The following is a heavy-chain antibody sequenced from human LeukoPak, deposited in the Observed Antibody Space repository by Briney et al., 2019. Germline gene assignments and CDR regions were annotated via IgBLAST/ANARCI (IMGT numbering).Heavy chain of an antibody. D-gene: IGHD3-10*01. CDR1: GYTLTELS. Sequence: ASVKVSCKVSGYTLTELSMHWVRQAPGKGLEWMGGFDPEDGETICAQKFQGRVTMTEDTSTDTAYMELSSLRSEDTAVYYCATIYYGSGSYYNWGAFDIWGQGTMVTVSS. J-gene: IGHJ3*02. V-gene: IGHV1-24*01. CDR2: FDPEDGET. CDR3: ATIYYGSGSYYNWGAFDI.